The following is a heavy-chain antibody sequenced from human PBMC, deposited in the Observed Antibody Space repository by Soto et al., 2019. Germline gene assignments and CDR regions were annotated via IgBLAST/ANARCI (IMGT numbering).Heavy chain of an antibody. CDR1: GFTFSSYW. CDR3: GAAVAGTGTRPIGFYP. Sequence: EVQLVESGGGLVQPGGSLRLSCAASGFTFSSYWMHWVRQAPGKGLVWVSRINSDGSSTTYADSVKGRFTISRDNAKNTLYLQMNSLRAEDTAVYYCGAAVAGTGTRPIGFYPWGLRTLVTLSS. V-gene: IGHV3-74*01. D-gene: IGHD6-19*01. J-gene: IGHJ5*02. CDR2: INSDGSST.